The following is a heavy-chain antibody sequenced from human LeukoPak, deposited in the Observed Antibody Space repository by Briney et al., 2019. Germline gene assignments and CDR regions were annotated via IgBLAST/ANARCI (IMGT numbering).Heavy chain of an antibody. D-gene: IGHD6-6*01. CDR1: GGSISSLY. J-gene: IGHJ4*02. CDR2: IYYTGST. CDR3: ARHRAYSSSSPFDY. V-gene: IGHV4-59*08. Sequence: SETLSLTCTVSGGSISSLYWSWLRPPAGKGLEWMGYIYYTGSTNYNPTLKSRVTMFVDMSKNQFSMRLSSVTAADTAVYYCARHRAYSSSSPFDYWGQGTLVTVSS.